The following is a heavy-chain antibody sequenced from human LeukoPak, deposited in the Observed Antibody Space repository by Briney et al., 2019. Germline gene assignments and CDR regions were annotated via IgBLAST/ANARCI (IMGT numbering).Heavy chain of an antibody. V-gene: IGHV1-24*01. CDR3: ARDRGGGFDLAFFDH. Sequence: ASVKVSCKVSGYTLTELSMHWVRQAPGEGLEWMGGFDPEDGETIYAQKFQGRVTLTADRSTNTAYMELDRLTSDDTAVYFCARDRGGGFDLAFFDHWGQGTLVTVSS. CDR1: GYTLTELS. CDR2: FDPEDGET. D-gene: IGHD5-12*01. J-gene: IGHJ4*02.